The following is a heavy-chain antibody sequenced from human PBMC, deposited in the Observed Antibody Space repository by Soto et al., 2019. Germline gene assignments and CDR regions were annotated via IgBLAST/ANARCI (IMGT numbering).Heavy chain of an antibody. CDR3: ASYPVVDTAMVYFDY. V-gene: IGHV4-34*01. CDR1: GGSFSGYY. CDR2: INHSGST. Sequence: SETLSLTCAVYGGSFSGYYWSWIRQPPGKGLEWIGEINHSGSTNYNPSLKSRVTISVDTSKNQFSLELSSVTAADTAVYYCASYPVVDTAMVYFDYWGQGTLVTVSS. D-gene: IGHD5-18*01. J-gene: IGHJ4*02.